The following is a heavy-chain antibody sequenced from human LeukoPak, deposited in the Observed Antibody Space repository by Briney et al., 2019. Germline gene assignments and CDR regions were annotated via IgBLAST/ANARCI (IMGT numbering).Heavy chain of an antibody. Sequence: GGSLRLSCAASGFTFSSYGMHWVRQAPGKGLEWVAVIWYDGSNKYYADSVKGRFTISRDNSKNTLYLQMNSLRAEDTAVYYCAREEIVVVPADIYYYYGMDVWGKGTTVAVSS. CDR2: IWYDGSNK. CDR3: AREEIVVVPADIYYYYGMDV. J-gene: IGHJ6*04. D-gene: IGHD2-2*01. CDR1: GFTFSSYG. V-gene: IGHV3-33*01.